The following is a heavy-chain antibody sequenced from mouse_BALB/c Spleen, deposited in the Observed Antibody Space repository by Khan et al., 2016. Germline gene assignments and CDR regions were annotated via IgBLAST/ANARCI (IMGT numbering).Heavy chain of an antibody. CDR1: GYTFTNYG. CDR3: ARDYDSDGDCYFDV. J-gene: IGHJ1*01. V-gene: IGHV9-3-1*01. Sequence: QIQLVQSGPELKKPGETVKISCKASGYTFTNYGMNWVKQAPGKGLKWMGWMNTYTGEPTYADDFKGRFAFSLKTSARTAYLQINNLKNEDTATYFCARDYDSDGDCYFDVWGAGTTVTVSS. D-gene: IGHD2-4*01. CDR2: MNTYTGEP.